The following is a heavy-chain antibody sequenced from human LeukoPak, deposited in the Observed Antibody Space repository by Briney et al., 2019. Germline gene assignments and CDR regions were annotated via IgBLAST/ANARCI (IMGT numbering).Heavy chain of an antibody. Sequence: GSLRLSCAASGFTFSSYAMSWVRLAPGKGLEWVSAISGSGVSTYHADSVKGRFTSSRDNAKNSLYLQMSSLRVDDTAVYYCARRARGSGYFDYWGQGTLVTVSS. CDR1: GFTFSSYA. CDR3: ARRARGSGYFDY. J-gene: IGHJ4*02. V-gene: IGHV3-23*01. CDR2: ISGSGVST. D-gene: IGHD3-10*01.